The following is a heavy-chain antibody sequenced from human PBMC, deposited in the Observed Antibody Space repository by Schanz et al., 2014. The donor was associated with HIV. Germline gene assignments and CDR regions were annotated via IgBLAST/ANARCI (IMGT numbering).Heavy chain of an antibody. Sequence: EVHLVESGGGLVEPGGSLRLSCEASGFSFSSFSMNWVRQAPGKGLEWVSSIGSGGGYKYYADSVNGRFTISRDNSKNTLYLQMTTLRIDDTAVYYCAKPEYDSRGNSQSHFDSWGQGTLVTVSS. D-gene: IGHD3-22*01. CDR1: GFSFSSFS. CDR3: AKPEYDSRGNSQSHFDS. CDR2: IGSGGGYK. V-gene: IGHV3-21*04. J-gene: IGHJ4*02.